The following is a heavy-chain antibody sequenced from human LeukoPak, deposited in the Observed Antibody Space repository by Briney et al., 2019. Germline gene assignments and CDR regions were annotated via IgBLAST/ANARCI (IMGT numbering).Heavy chain of an antibody. CDR2: FDPEDGET. V-gene: IGHV1-24*01. D-gene: IGHD3-22*01. CDR3: ATGARGGYYYGY. J-gene: IGHJ4*02. CDR1: GYTLTELS. Sequence: ASVKVSCKVSGYTLTELSMHWVRQAPGKGLEWMGGFDPEDGETIYAQKFQGRVTMTEDTSTDTAYMELSSLRSEDTAVYYCATGARGGYYYGYWGQGTLVTVSS.